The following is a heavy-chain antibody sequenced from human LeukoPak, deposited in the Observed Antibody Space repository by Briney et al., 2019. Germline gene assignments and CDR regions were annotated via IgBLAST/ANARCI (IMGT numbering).Heavy chain of an antibody. V-gene: IGHV1-18*01. J-gene: IGHJ4*02. Sequence: EASVKVSCKASGYTFTSYGISWVRQAPGQGLEWMGWISAYNGNTNYAQKLQGRVTMTTDTSTSTAYMELRSLRSDDTAVYYCARDLRTTVTEVFDYWGQGTLVTVSS. CDR2: ISAYNGNT. D-gene: IGHD4-17*01. CDR3: ARDLRTTVTEVFDY. CDR1: GYTFTSYG.